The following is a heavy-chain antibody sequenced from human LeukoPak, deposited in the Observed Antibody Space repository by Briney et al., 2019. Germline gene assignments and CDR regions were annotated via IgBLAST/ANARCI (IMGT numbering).Heavy chain of an antibody. Sequence: GGSLRLSCAVSGFTVSSIYMSWVRQAPGKGLEWVSFIYSDGNTYYGDSVKGRFTLSRDSSRNTLYLQMNSLRVEDTAVYYCARGRPHGNDYWGQGTLVTVSS. CDR2: IYSDGNT. D-gene: IGHD4-23*01. J-gene: IGHJ4*02. CDR3: ARGRPHGNDY. V-gene: IGHV3-53*01. CDR1: GFTVSSIY.